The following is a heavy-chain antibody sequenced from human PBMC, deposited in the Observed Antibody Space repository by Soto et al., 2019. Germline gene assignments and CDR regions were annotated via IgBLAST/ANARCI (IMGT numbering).Heavy chain of an antibody. D-gene: IGHD6-19*01. V-gene: IGHV4-39*01. Sequence: QLQLQESGPGLVKPSETLSLTCTVSGGSISSSSYHWGWIRQPPGKGLEWIGSIYYSGTTYYNPSLKSRVTISVGTSKNQFSLKLSSVTAADTVVYYCARSISVAMDFWGQGTLVTVSS. CDR2: IYYSGTT. CDR1: GGSISSSSYH. CDR3: ARSISVAMDF. J-gene: IGHJ4*02.